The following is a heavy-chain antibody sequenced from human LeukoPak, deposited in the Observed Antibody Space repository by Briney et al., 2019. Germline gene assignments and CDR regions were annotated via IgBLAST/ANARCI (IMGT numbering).Heavy chain of an antibody. V-gene: IGHV3-23*01. CDR3: VKGFVHPTYYFDY. J-gene: IGHJ4*02. CDR2: ITGSGAGT. Sequence: AGSLRLSCAASGFTISNYAMMWVRQAPGKRLEWVSSITGSGAGTYYADSVRGRFTISRDNSENTLYLQLDSLRAEDTAVYFCVKGFVHPTYYFDYWGRGTLVSVSS. D-gene: IGHD3-10*01. CDR1: GFTISNYA.